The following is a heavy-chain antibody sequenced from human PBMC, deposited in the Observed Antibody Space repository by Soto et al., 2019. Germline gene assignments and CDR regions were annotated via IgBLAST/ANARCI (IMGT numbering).Heavy chain of an antibody. V-gene: IGHV3-30*19. CDR1: GFTFSSYG. CDR3: AREAYSSGRFDPFDI. Sequence: GGSLRLSCAASGFTFSSYGMHWVRQAPGKGLEWVAVISYDGSNKYYADSVKGRFTISRDNSKNTLYLQMNSLRAEDTAVYYCAREAYSSGRFDPFDIWGQGTMVTVSS. J-gene: IGHJ3*02. D-gene: IGHD6-19*01. CDR2: ISYDGSNK.